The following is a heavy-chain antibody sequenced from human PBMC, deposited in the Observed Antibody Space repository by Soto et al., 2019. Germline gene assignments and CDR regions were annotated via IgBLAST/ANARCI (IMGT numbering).Heavy chain of an antibody. V-gene: IGHV3-48*02. J-gene: IGHJ4*02. CDR2: FSDNSSVI. D-gene: IGHD2-8*01. CDR3: ARDRDAYCSKGICSGPYFDY. Sequence: GGSLRLSSAASGFTFITYSINWVRQAPGGGLEGISYFSDNSSVIYYADAGKGRFTISRDNAKNSLYLQMNSLRDEDTAVYYCARDRDAYCSKGICSGPYFDYWGQGTLVTVSS. CDR1: GFTFITYS.